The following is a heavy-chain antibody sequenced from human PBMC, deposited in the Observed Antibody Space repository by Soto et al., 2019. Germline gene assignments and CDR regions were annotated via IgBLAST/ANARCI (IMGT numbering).Heavy chain of an antibody. CDR3: AKDQGYSSGSLS. J-gene: IGHJ4*02. V-gene: IGHV3-30*18. D-gene: IGHD6-19*01. Sequence: GGSLRLSCAASGFTFSSYGMHWVRQAPGKGLEWVAVISYDGSNKYYADSVKGRFTISRDNSKNTLYLQMNSLRAEDTAVYYCAKDQGYSSGSLSWGQGTLVTVSS. CDR1: GFTFSSYG. CDR2: ISYDGSNK.